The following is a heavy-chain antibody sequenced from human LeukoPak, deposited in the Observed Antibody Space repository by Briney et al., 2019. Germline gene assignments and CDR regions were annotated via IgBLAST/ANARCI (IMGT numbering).Heavy chain of an antibody. Sequence: GGSLRLSCAASGFTFSSYAMSWVRQAPGKGLEWVSATSGSGGSTYYADSVKGRFTISRDNSKNTLYLQMNSLRAEDTAVYYCAMGGSGSYFDYWGQGTLVTVSS. CDR1: GFTFSSYA. CDR2: TSGSGGST. V-gene: IGHV3-23*01. CDR3: AMGGSGSYFDY. D-gene: IGHD3-10*01. J-gene: IGHJ4*02.